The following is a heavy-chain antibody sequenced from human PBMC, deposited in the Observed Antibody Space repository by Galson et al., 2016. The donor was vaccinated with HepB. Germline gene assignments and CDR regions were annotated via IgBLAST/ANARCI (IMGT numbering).Heavy chain of an antibody. CDR3: ARDDAWIQLWHLRTYLDY. D-gene: IGHD5-18*01. CDR2: IRSNANSYAP. V-gene: IGHV3-73*01. J-gene: IGHJ4*02. Sequence: SLRLSCAASGFNFSTYVMHWVRQAPGKGLEWVGRIRSNANSYAPAYAASVKGRFTISRDNSKNTLYLQMNSLRADDTARYYCARDDAWIQLWHLRTYLDYWGQGTLVTVSS. CDR1: GFNFSTYV.